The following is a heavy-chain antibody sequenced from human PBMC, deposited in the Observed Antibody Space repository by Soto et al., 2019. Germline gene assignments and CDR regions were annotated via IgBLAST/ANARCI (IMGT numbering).Heavy chain of an antibody. J-gene: IGHJ6*02. D-gene: IGHD3-22*01. V-gene: IGHV3-15*01. Sequence: LRLSCAASGFTFSNAWMSWVRQAPGKGLEWVGRIKSKTDGGTTDYAAPVKGRFTISRDDSKNTLYLQMNSLKTEDTAVYYCTTPYRVTMIVYYYYGMDVWGQGTTVTVSS. CDR2: IKSKTDGGTT. CDR3: TTPYRVTMIVYYYYGMDV. CDR1: GFTFSNAW.